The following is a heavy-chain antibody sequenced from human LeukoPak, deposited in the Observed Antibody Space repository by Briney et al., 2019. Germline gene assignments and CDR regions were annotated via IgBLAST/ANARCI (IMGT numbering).Heavy chain of an antibody. CDR1: GFTFTTYA. V-gene: IGHV3-23*01. CDR3: AKRSGPNHFNWFDP. CDR2: ISSSGDST. Sequence: GGSLRLSCAASGFTFTTYAMIWVRQAPGKGLEWVSGISSSGDSTYYADSVKGRFTISRDNSKNTLYLQMDSLRVEDTALYYCAKRSGPNHFNWFDPWGQGTLVTVSS. J-gene: IGHJ5*02. D-gene: IGHD6-19*01.